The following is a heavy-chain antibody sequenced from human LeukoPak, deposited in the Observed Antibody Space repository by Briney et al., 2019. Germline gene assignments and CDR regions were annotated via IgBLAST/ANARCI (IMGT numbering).Heavy chain of an antibody. J-gene: IGHJ6*03. D-gene: IGHD5-18*01. V-gene: IGHV1-69*06. CDR1: GGTFSSYA. CDR2: IIPIFGTA. CDR3: ARSPIIQLWLPYYYYYMDV. Sequence: ASVKVSCKASGGTFSSYAISWVRQAPGQGLEWMGGIIPIFGTANYAQKFQGRVTITADKSTSTAYMELSSLRSEDTAVYYCARSPIIQLWLPYYYYYMDVWGKGTTVTVSS.